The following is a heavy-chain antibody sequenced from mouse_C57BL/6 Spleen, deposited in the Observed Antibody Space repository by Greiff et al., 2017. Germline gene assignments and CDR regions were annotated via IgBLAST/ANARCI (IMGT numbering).Heavy chain of an antibody. D-gene: IGHD5-1*01. V-gene: IGHV5-16*01. Sequence: EVQLVESEGGLVQPGSSMKLSCTASGFTFSDYYMAWVRQVPEKGLEWVANINYDGSSTYYLDSLKSRFIISRDNAKIILYLQMSSLKSEDTATYYWARDEYGRYLDVWGTGTTVTVSS. CDR2: INYDGSST. J-gene: IGHJ1*03. CDR1: GFTFSDYY. CDR3: ARDEYGRYLDV.